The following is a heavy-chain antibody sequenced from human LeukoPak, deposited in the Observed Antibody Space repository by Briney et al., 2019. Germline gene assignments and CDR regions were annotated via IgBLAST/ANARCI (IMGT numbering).Heavy chain of an antibody. V-gene: IGHV1-2*02. CDR3: ARLFDGAVAGTDDY. D-gene: IGHD6-19*01. Sequence: ASVMVSCKASGYTFTGYYMHWVRQAPGQGLEWMGWINPNSGGTNYAQKFQGRVTMTRDTSISTAYMELSRLRSDDTAVYYCARLFDGAVAGTDDYWGQGTLVTVSS. J-gene: IGHJ4*02. CDR1: GYTFTGYY. CDR2: INPNSGGT.